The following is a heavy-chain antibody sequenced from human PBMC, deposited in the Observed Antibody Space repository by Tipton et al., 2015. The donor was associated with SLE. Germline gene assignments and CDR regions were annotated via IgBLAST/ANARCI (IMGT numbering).Heavy chain of an antibody. CDR3: ARERDCGNDCFGSYHYYMDV. CDR1: GGSLTSGDYF. J-gene: IGHJ6*03. CDR2: IYYTGST. Sequence: TLSLTCTVSGGSLTSGDYFWSWVRQHPGKGLEWIGYIYYTGSTFYNPSLKSRLTISVDKSKNQFYLNLTSVTAADTAMYFCARERDCGNDCFGSYHYYMDVWGKGTMVTVSS. D-gene: IGHD2-21*01. V-gene: IGHV4-31*03.